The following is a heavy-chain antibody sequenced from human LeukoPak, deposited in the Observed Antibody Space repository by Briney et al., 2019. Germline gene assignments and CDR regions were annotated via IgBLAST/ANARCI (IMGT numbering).Heavy chain of an antibody. J-gene: IGHJ6*03. Sequence: SETLSLTCTVSGVSISSGGYYWRWIRQHPGKGLEWIGYIYYSGSTYYNPSLKSRVTISVDTSKNQFSLELSSVTAADTAVYYCARDGSGGYGGLTATRDYYYYYYMDVWGKGTTVTVSS. D-gene: IGHD3-10*01. CDR3: ARDGSGGYGGLTATRDYYYYYYMDV. CDR1: GVSISSGGYY. CDR2: IYYSGST. V-gene: IGHV4-31*03.